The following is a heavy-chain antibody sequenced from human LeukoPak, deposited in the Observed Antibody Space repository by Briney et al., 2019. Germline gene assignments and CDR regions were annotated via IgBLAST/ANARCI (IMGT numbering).Heavy chain of an antibody. J-gene: IGHJ3*02. CDR3: VRYYDPPVGDAFDI. CDR2: INPDGSEK. CDR1: GFRFGSDW. D-gene: IGHD3-16*01. V-gene: IGHV3-7*01. Sequence: PGGSLRLSCAASGFRFGSDWMSWVRQAPGEGLEWVANINPDGSEKYYVDSVKGRFTISRDNDKNSLYLRLNSLRADDTAVYYCVRYYDPPVGDAFDIWGQGTLVTVSS.